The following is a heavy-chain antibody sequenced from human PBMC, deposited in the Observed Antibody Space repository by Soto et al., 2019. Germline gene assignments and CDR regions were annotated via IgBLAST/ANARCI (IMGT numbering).Heavy chain of an antibody. CDR2: ISGSGGST. D-gene: IGHD6-19*01. J-gene: IGHJ4*02. CDR3: AKGHSSGWPHYIDY. CDR1: GFAFNSYV. Sequence: GGSLRLSCAASGFAFNSYVMTWVRQAPGKGLNWVSSISGSGGSTYYTDSVKGRFTISRDNYKSTLYLQMNSLSAEDTAVYYCAKGHSSGWPHYIDYWGQGTLVTVSS. V-gene: IGHV3-23*01.